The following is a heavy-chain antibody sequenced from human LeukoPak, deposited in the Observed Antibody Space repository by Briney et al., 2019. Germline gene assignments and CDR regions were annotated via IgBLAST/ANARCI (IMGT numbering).Heavy chain of an antibody. CDR3: ARGQRQKNWFDP. CDR2: INTDGSST. V-gene: IGHV3-74*01. Sequence: GGSLRLSCAASGFTFSSYWMHWVRQAPGKGLVWVSRINTDGSSTSYADSVKGRFTISRDNAKNTLYLQMNSLRAEDTAVYYCARGQRQKNWFDPWGQGTLVTVSS. J-gene: IGHJ5*02. D-gene: IGHD6-25*01. CDR1: GFTFSSYW.